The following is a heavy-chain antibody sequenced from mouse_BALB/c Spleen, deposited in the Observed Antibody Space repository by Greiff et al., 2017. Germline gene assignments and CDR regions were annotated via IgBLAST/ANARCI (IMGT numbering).Heavy chain of an antibody. Sequence: EVQLVESGGGLVQPGGSRKLSCAASGFTFSSFGMHWVRQAPEKGLEWVAYISSGSSTIYYADTVKGRFTISRDNPKNTLFMQMTSLRSEDTAMYYCARGGNGSTYAMDYWGQGTSVTVSA. CDR3: ARGGNGSTYAMDY. J-gene: IGHJ4*01. CDR2: ISSGSSTI. D-gene: IGHD1-1*01. CDR1: GFTFSSFG. V-gene: IGHV5-17*02.